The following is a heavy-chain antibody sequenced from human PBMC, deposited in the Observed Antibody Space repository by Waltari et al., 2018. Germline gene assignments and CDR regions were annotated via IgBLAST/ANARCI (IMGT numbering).Heavy chain of an antibody. J-gene: IGHJ3*02. V-gene: IGHV4-39*01. Sequence: QLQLQESGPGLVKPSETLSLTCTVSGGSISSSSYYWGWIRQPPGKGREWIGSIYYSGSTYYNPSLKSRVTISVDTSKNQFSLKLSSVTAADTAVYYCARRVIDGYGDYDPPPNAFDIWGQGTMVTVSS. D-gene: IGHD4-17*01. CDR2: IYYSGST. CDR1: GGSISSSSYY. CDR3: ARRVIDGYGDYDPPPNAFDI.